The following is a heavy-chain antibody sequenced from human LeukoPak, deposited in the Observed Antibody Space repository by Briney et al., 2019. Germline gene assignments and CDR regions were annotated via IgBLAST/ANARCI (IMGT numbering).Heavy chain of an antibody. J-gene: IGHJ6*03. V-gene: IGHV3-23*01. D-gene: IGHD2-2*03. CDR2: ISGSGGST. CDR3: ARDAGYCSSTSCYLVYFMDV. CDR1: GFTFSSYG. Sequence: GALRLSCAASGFTFSSYGMSWVRQAPGKGLEWVSAISGSGGSTYYADSVKGRFTISRDNSKNTLYLQMNSLRAEDTAVYYCARDAGYCSSTSCYLVYFMDVWGKGTTVTVSS.